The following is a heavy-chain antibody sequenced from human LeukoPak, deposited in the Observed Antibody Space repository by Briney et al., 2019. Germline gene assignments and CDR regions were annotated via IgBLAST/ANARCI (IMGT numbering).Heavy chain of an antibody. CDR1: GYTFTSYA. J-gene: IGHJ4*02. CDR2: INAGNGNT. CDR3: AREWDSGSLDY. D-gene: IGHD1-26*01. V-gene: IGHV1-3*01. Sequence: ASVKVSCKASGYTFTSYAMHWVRQAPGLRLEWMGWINAGNGNTKYSQKFQGRVTITRDTSASTACMELSSLRSEDTAVYYCAREWDSGSLDYWGQGTLVTVSS.